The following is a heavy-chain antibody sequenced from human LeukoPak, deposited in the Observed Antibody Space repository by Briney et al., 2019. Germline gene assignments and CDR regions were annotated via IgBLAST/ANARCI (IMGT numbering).Heavy chain of an antibody. D-gene: IGHD7-27*01. J-gene: IGHJ3*02. V-gene: IGHV6-1*01. Sequence: SQTLSLTCAISGDSVSNNGAVWNWIRQSPSRGLEWLGRTYYSSKWKYDYAGFVQSRVTFNPDTSKNQFSLQMNSVTAEDTAMYYCVRGVWGKRAFDIWGQGTMATVSS. CDR3: VRGVWGKRAFDI. CDR2: TYYSSKWKY. CDR1: GDSVSNNGAV.